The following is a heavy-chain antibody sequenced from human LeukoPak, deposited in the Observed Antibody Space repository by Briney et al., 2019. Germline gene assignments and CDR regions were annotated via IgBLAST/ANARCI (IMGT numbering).Heavy chain of an antibody. CDR1: GFTFRKYW. J-gene: IGHJ4*02. D-gene: IGHD3-10*01. V-gene: IGHV3-7*01. CDR2: IAANGNDK. CDR3: ARVHRHGSGSALDY. Sequence: GGSLRLSCAASGFTFRKYWMAWVRQAPGQGLEWVATIAANGNDKGYEDSVKGRFTISRDNAKNSLYLQMNSLRAEDTAVYYCARVHRHGSGSALDYWGQGTLVTVSS.